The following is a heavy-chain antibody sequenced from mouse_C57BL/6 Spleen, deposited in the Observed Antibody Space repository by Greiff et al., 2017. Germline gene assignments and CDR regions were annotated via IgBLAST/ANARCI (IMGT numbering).Heavy chain of an antibody. Sequence: VQLQQSGPVLVKPGASVKMSCKASGYTFTDYYMNWVKQSHGKSLEWIGVINPYNGGTSYNQKFKGKATLTADKSSSTAYMELNSLTSEDSAVYYCARRPPSAGSFYAMDYWGQGTSVTVSS. J-gene: IGHJ4*01. CDR2: INPYNGGT. CDR3: ARRPPSAGSFYAMDY. D-gene: IGHD3-2*02. CDR1: GYTFTDYY. V-gene: IGHV1-19*01.